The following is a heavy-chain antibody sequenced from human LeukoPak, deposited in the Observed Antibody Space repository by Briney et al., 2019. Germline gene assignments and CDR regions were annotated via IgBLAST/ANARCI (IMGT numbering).Heavy chain of an antibody. CDR3: ARSRGPHVYGSGSFYNPYYFDY. J-gene: IGHJ4*02. CDR1: GFTVSSNY. CDR2: IYSGGTT. V-gene: IGHV3-53*01. D-gene: IGHD3-10*01. Sequence: GGSLRLSCAASGFTVSSNYMSWVRQAPGKGLEWVSFIYSGGTTYYADSVKGRFIISRDISKNTLYLQMNSLRAEDTAVYYCARSRGPHVYGSGSFYNPYYFDYWGQGTLVTVSS.